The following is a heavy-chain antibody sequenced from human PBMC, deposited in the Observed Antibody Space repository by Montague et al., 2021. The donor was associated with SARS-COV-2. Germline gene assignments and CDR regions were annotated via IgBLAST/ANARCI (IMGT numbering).Heavy chain of an antibody. J-gene: IGHJ5*02. CDR2: IKQDGSEQ. CDR3: VRERAFYFASGTYSRNNWFDP. D-gene: IGHD3-10*01. V-gene: IGHV3-7*01. Sequence: SLRLSCAASGFTMSSYWMRWVRQAPGKGLEWVAYIKQDGSEQYYXDSVRGRFTISKDNAKNSLYLQMNSLRVEDTAMYYCVRERAFYFASGTYSRNNWFDPWGQGTLATVSS. CDR1: GFTMSSYW.